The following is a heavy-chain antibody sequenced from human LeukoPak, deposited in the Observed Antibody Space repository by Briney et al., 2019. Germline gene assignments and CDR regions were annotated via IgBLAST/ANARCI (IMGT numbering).Heavy chain of an antibody. D-gene: IGHD1-26*01. CDR2: IRYDGSNE. J-gene: IGHJ3*02. CDR3: AKESGDHFEAFDI. Sequence: GGSLRLSCAASGVTFISYGIHWVRQAPGKGLESVAFIRYDGSNEHYADSVKGRFSISRDNSKNTVYLQMNSLRAEDTAVYYCAKESGDHFEAFDIWGQGTMVTVSS. V-gene: IGHV3-30*02. CDR1: GVTFISYG.